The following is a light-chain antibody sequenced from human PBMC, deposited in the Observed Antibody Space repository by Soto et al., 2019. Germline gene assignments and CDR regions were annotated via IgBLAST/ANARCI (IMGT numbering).Light chain of an antibody. Sequence: DIQMTQSPSSLSASVGDRVTITCRASQSISSYLNWYQQKPGKAPKLLIYAASSLQSGVPSRFSGSGSGSDFTLTIRSLQPEDFATYYCQQSYSTPQTSGQGTKVDIK. CDR3: QQSYSTPQT. J-gene: IGKJ1*01. V-gene: IGKV1-39*01. CDR2: AAS. CDR1: QSISSY.